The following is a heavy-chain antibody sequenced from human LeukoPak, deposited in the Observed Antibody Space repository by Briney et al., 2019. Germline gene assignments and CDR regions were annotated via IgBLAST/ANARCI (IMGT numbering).Heavy chain of an antibody. CDR1: GGSISSYY. V-gene: IGHV4-59*01. CDR2: IYYSGST. D-gene: IGHD5-18*01. CDR3: GRGAAGYSYG. J-gene: IGHJ4*02. Sequence: SETLSLTCTVSGGSISSYYWSWIRQPPGKGLEWIGHIYYSGSTNYNPSLKSRVTISIDTSKNQFSLRLTSVTAADTAVYYCGRGAAGYSYGRGQGTLVTVSS.